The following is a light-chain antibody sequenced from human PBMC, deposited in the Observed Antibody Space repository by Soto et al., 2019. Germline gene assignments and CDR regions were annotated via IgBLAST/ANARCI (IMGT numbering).Light chain of an antibody. CDR2: EVS. J-gene: IGLJ1*01. Sequence: QSVLTQPASVSGSPGQSITISCTGTSSDVGSYNLVSWYQQHPGKAPKLMIYEVSKRPSGVSNRFSGSKSGNTASLTISGLQAEDEADYNCSTYAGSSTPLIFGTGTKVTVL. CDR1: SSDVGSYNL. V-gene: IGLV2-23*02. CDR3: STYAGSSTPLI.